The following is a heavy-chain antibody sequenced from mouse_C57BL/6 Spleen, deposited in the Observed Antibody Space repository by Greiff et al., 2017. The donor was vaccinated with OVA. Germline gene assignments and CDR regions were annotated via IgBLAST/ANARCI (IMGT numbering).Heavy chain of an antibody. CDR2: IYPRSGDT. D-gene: IGHD2-5*01. CDR1: GYTFTSYG. J-gene: IGHJ4*01. Sequence: QVQLQQSGAELVRPGASVKLSCKASGYTFTSYGISWVKQRPGQGLEWIGEIYPRSGDTYYNEKFKGKATLTADKSSSTAYMKLRSLTSEDSAVYFCAREKVRVTTVYYYARDYRGQGTSVTGS. V-gene: IGHV1-81*01. CDR3: AREKVRVTTVYYYARDY.